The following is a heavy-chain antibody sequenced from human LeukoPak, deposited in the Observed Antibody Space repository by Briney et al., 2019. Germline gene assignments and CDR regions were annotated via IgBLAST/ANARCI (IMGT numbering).Heavy chain of an antibody. CDR2: IDPSDSET. Sequence: GESLKIPCKASGYSFTSYWIGWVRHMPGKGLEWMGIIDPSDSETRYTPSFQGQVTISVDKSLTTADLQWNSLKASDTAMYYCARQTAMGRSGDYWGQGTLVTVSS. CDR3: ARQTAMGRSGDY. D-gene: IGHD5-18*01. V-gene: IGHV5-51*01. J-gene: IGHJ4*02. CDR1: GYSFTSYW.